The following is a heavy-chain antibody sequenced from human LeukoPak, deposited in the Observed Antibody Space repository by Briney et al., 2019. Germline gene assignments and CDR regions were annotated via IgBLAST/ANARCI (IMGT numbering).Heavy chain of an antibody. CDR3: ARTTSSGPDY. Sequence: PSETLSLTCAVYGGSFSGYYWSWIRQPPGKGLEWIGEINHSGSTNYNPSLKSRVTISVDTSKNQFSLKLSSVSAADTAVYYCARTTSSGPDYWGQGTLVTVSS. V-gene: IGHV4-34*01. D-gene: IGHD3-22*01. J-gene: IGHJ4*02. CDR1: GGSFSGYY. CDR2: INHSGST.